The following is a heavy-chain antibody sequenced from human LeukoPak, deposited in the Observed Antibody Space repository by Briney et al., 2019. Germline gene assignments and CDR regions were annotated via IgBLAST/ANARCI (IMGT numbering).Heavy chain of an antibody. CDR1: GGSFSGYY. D-gene: IGHD1-20*01. CDR3: AGGTNWNGEAAHFDF. J-gene: IGHJ4*02. Sequence: SETLSLTCAVYGGSFSGYYWSWIRQPPGKGLEWIGEINHSGSTNYNPSLKSRVTISVDTSKNQFSLKLSSVTAADTAVYYCAGGTNWNGEAAHFDFWGQGTLVTVSS. CDR2: INHSGST. V-gene: IGHV4-34*01.